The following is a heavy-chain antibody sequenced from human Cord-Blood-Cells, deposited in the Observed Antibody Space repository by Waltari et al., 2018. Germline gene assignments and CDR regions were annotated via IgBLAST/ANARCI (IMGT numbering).Heavy chain of an antibody. Sequence: QVQLVQSGAEVKKPGSSVKVSCTASGGTFSSYAISWVRQAPGQGLEWMGGIIPIFGTANYAQKFQGRVTITADESTSTAYMELSSLRSEDTAVYYCARVRVVGATIRYYFDYWGQGTLVTVSS. CDR3: ARVRVVGATIRYYFDY. CDR1: GGTFSSYA. V-gene: IGHV1-69*01. J-gene: IGHJ4*02. CDR2: IIPIFGTA. D-gene: IGHD1-26*01.